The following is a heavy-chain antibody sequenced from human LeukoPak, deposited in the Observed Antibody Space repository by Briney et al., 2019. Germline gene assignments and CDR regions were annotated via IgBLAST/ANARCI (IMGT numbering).Heavy chain of an antibody. D-gene: IGHD6-19*01. CDR3: ARHDLAGRSPFDS. V-gene: IGHV1-46*01. CDR1: GDTFTTYY. J-gene: IGHJ4*02. Sequence: ASVTVSCKTSGDTFTTYYMHWGRQAPGQGGEWMGIIRPSGDSTTYAQKFHGRIIMTRDPSTRTVYMELSSLRSEDTAVYYCARHDLAGRSPFDSWGQGTLVTVSS. CDR2: IRPSGDST.